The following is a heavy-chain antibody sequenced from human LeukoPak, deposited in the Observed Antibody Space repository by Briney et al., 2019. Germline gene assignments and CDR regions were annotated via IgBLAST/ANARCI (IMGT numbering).Heavy chain of an antibody. V-gene: IGHV1-69*04. D-gene: IGHD6-19*01. CDR3: ARLLRSGQTYYYYGMDV. CDR2: IFPILGIA. J-gene: IGHJ6*02. Sequence: ASVKVSCKASGGTFSSYAISWVRQAPGQGLEWMGRIFPILGIANYAQKFQGRVTITADKSTSTAYMELSSLRSEDTAVYYCARLLRSGQTYYYYGMDVWGQGTTVTVSS. CDR1: GGTFSSYA.